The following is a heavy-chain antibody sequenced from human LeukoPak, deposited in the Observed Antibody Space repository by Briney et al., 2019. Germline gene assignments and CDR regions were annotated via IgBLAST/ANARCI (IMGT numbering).Heavy chain of an antibody. V-gene: IGHV3-21*04. CDR1: GFTFSNYA. CDR2: INNSGSST. Sequence: GGSLRLSCTASGFTFSNYAMSWVRQAPGKGLEWVSSINNSGSSTYYADSVKGRFTISRDNAKNSLYLQMNSLRAEDTAVYYCARDPYYDILTGYLIRGTFDIWGLGTMVTVSS. CDR3: ARDPYYDILTGYLIRGTFDI. J-gene: IGHJ3*02. D-gene: IGHD3-9*01.